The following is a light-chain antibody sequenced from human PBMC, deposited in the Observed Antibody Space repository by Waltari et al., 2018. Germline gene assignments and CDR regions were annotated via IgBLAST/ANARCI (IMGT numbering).Light chain of an antibody. CDR3: QQTNSFPWT. CDR2: GAS. V-gene: IGKV1-12*01. Sequence: DIQMTQSPSSVSASVGSTVTRTCRTSQSISNWVAWYQQKPGKAPNLLIYGASSLQSGVPPRFSGSGSGTDFTLTISGLQPEDFAKYFCQQTNSFPWTFGQGTKVEVK. CDR1: QSISNW. J-gene: IGKJ1*01.